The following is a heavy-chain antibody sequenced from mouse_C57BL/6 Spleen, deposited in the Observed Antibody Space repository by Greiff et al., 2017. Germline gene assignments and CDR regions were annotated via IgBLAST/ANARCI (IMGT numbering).Heavy chain of an antibody. J-gene: IGHJ2*01. CDR3: ARSQRRLRPVVYFDY. D-gene: IGHD3-2*02. V-gene: IGHV5-16*01. Sequence: EVQLVESEGGLVQPGSSMKLSCTASGFTFSDYYMAWVRQVPEKGLEWVANINYDGSSTYYLDSLKSRFLLSRDNAKNILYLQMSSLKSEDTAKYYCARSQRRLRPVVYFDYWGQGTTLTVSS. CDR2: INYDGSST. CDR1: GFTFSDYY.